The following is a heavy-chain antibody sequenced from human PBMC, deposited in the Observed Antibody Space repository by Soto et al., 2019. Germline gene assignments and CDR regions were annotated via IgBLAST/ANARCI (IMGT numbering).Heavy chain of an antibody. CDR1: GGSFSGYY. V-gene: IGHV4-34*01. CDR3: ARGVRFLKYYGMDV. D-gene: IGHD3-3*01. J-gene: IGHJ6*02. CDR2: INHSGST. Sequence: SETLSLTCAVYGGSFSGYYWSWIRQPPGKGLEWIGEINHSGSTNYNPSLKSRVTISVDTSKNQFSLKLSSVTAADTAAYYCARGVRFLKYYGMDVWGQGTTVTVSS.